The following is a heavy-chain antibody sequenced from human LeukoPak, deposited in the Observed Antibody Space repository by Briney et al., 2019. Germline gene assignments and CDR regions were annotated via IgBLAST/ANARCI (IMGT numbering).Heavy chain of an antibody. CDR1: GYTFTDYY. J-gene: IGHJ5*02. CDR2: INPNSGGT. CDR3: ARVGCTNINCLNWFDP. V-gene: IGHV1-2*02. D-gene: IGHD2-8*01. Sequence: ASVKVSCKASGYTFTDYYLHWVRQAPGQGLEWMGWINPNSGGTKYAQKFQGRVTMTRGTSSSTAYMELSRLRSDDTAVYYCARVGCTNINCLNWFDPWGQGTLAIVSS.